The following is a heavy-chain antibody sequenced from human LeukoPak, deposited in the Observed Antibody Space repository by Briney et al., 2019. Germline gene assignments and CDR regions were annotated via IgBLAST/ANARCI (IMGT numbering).Heavy chain of an antibody. J-gene: IGHJ3*02. V-gene: IGHV3-11*04. CDR3: ARELWRAEASDI. CDR1: GFTVSSNY. D-gene: IGHD5-18*01. CDR2: ISSSGSTI. Sequence: GGSLRLSCAASGFTVSSNYMSWVRQAPGKGLEWVSYISSSGSTIYYADSVKGRFTISRDNAKNSLYLQMNSLRAEDTAVYYCARELWRAEASDIWGQGTMVTVSS.